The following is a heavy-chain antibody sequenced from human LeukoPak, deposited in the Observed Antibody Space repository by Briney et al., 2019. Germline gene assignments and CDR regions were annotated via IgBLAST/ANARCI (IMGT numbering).Heavy chain of an antibody. CDR1: GGSISSSS. Sequence: SETLSLTCNVSGGSISSSSWSWIRQSPGRGLEFIGYIYFTGTTNYNPSLKSRVTISVDTSNNELSLKLSSVTAADTAVYYCARGVIGRPWGQGTLVTVSS. J-gene: IGHJ5*02. V-gene: IGHV4-59*08. CDR3: ARGVIGRP. CDR2: IYFTGTT. D-gene: IGHD3-16*02.